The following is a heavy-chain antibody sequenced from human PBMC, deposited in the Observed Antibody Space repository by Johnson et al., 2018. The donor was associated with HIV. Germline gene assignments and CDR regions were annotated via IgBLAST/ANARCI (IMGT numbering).Heavy chain of an antibody. Sequence: QVQLVESGGGLVKPGGSLRLSCAASGFTFNDYYMSWIRQAPGKGLEWVSYIRNSGSSVYYADSVKGRFTISRDNAKNSLYLQMNSLRAEDTAVYYCARDSYDISGQQHDAFDIWGQGTMVTVSS. J-gene: IGHJ3*02. CDR2: IRNSGSSV. D-gene: IGHD3-22*01. CDR1: GFTFNDYY. CDR3: ARDSYDISGQQHDAFDI. V-gene: IGHV3-11*04.